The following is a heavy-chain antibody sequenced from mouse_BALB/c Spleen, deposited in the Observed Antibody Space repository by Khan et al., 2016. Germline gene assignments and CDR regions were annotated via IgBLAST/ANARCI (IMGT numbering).Heavy chain of an antibody. CDR1: GYTFTDYS. V-gene: IGHV9-2-1*01. D-gene: IGHD2-1*01. CDR3: ARTGDGNYLFAY. J-gene: IGHJ3*01. CDR2: INTETGEP. Sequence: QIQLVQSGPELKKPGETVKISCKASGYTFTDYSMHWVKQAPGKGLKWMGWINTETGEPTYADDFKGRFAFSLETSASTAYLQINNLKNGDTATYFCARTGDGNYLFAYWGQGTRVTVAA.